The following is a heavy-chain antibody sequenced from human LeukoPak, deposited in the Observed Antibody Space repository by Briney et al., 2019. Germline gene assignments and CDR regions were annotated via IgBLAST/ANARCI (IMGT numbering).Heavy chain of an antibody. CDR2: ISSNGGST. CDR1: GFTFSSYA. CDR3: ARDSGYSYSFSFDY. Sequence: GGSLRLSCSASGFTFSSYAMHWVRQAPGKGLEYVSAISSNGGSTYYADSVKGRFTISRDNSKNTLYLQMNSLRAEDTAVYYCARDSGYSYSFSFDYWGQGTLVTVSS. J-gene: IGHJ4*02. V-gene: IGHV3-64*04. D-gene: IGHD5-18*01.